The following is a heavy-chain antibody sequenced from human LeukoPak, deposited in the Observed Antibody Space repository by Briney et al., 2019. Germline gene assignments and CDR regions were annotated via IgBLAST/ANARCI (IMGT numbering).Heavy chain of an antibody. D-gene: IGHD4-17*01. CDR3: ARDWHGDYGVDY. V-gene: IGHV4-4*07. CDR1: GYSISSSS. CDR2: CCPSGNP. J-gene: IGHJ4*02. Sequence: SETLSLTCTVSGYSISSSSWSWIRQPAGKGLEWIGRCCPSGNPNYNPSLKSRVTMSVDTSKSHLSLKMYSVTAADTAVYYCARDWHGDYGVDYWGRGTLVTVSS.